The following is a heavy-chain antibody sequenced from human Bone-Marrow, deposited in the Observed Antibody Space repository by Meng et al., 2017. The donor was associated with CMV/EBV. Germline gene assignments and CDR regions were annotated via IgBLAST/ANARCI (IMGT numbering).Heavy chain of an antibody. CDR3: ARVSYDFWSGYSAHLHTDYGMDV. D-gene: IGHD3-3*01. J-gene: IGHJ6*02. V-gene: IGHV3-66*02. Sequence: GESLKISCAASGFTFSDYYMSWVRQAPGKGLEWVSVIYSGGSTYYAGSVKGRFTISRENSKNTLYLQMNSLRAEDTAVYYCARVSYDFWSGYSAHLHTDYGMDVWGQGTTVTVSS. CDR1: GFTFSDYY. CDR2: IYSGGST.